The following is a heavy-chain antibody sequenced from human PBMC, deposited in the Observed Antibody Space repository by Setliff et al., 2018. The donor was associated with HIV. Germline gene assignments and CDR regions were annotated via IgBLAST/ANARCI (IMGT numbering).Heavy chain of an antibody. CDR1: GGFIGTYY. J-gene: IGHJ6*03. CDR2: VYYTGST. V-gene: IGHV4-59*13. Sequence: SETLSLTCTVSGGFIGTYYWSWIRQSPGKGLEWIGSVYYTGSTNYNPSLESRVTMSVDTSNNQFSLRLMSLTAADTAIYYCARGRVTLNGVAAGHHYMDVWGKGNTVTVS. CDR3: ARGRVTLNGVAAGHHYMDV. D-gene: IGHD3-3*01.